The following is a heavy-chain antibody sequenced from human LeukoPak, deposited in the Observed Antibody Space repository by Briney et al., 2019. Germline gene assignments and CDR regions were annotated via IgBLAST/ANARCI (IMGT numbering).Heavy chain of an antibody. Sequence: ASVKVSCKASGYTFTNYGINGVRQTPGQGRDWMGWISAYNGNTNYAQKLEGRVTMNTDTYKSTAYMELRSLSSDDTGVYYCERVLLWFGVLCHYWGKGTLVTVSS. CDR1: GYTFTNYG. J-gene: IGHJ4*02. D-gene: IGHD3-10*01. CDR2: ISAYNGNT. V-gene: IGHV1-18*01. CDR3: ERVLLWFGVLCHY.